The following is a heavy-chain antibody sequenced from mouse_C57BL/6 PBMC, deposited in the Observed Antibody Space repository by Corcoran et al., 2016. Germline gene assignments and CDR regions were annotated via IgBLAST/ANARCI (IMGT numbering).Heavy chain of an antibody. CDR3: ARRVYYSNPFDY. D-gene: IGHD2-5*01. Sequence: EVQPQQSGPELVKPGASVKIPCKASGYTFTDYNMDWVKQSHGKSLEWIGDINPNNGGTIYNQKFKGKATLTVDKSSSTAYMELRSLTSEDTAVYYCARRVYYSNPFDYWGQGTTLTVSS. V-gene: IGHV1-18*01. CDR1: GYTFTDYN. J-gene: IGHJ2*01. CDR2: INPNNGGT.